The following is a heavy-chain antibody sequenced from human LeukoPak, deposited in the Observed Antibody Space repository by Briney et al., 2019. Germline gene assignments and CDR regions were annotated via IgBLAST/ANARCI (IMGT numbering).Heavy chain of an antibody. J-gene: IGHJ6*02. D-gene: IGHD1-26*01. CDR2: FYYSGST. Sequence: SETLSLTCTVSGRSINSYYWSWIRQPPGKGLEWIGYFYYSGSTNYNPSLKSRVTISVDTSKNQFSLKLSSVTAADTAVYYCARMSGTNYYYYGMDVWGQGTTVTVSS. CDR3: ARMSGTNYYYYGMDV. V-gene: IGHV4-59*01. CDR1: GRSINSYY.